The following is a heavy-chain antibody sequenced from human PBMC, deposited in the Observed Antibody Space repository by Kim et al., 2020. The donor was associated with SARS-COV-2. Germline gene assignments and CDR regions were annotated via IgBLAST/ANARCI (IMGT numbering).Heavy chain of an antibody. D-gene: IGHD1-26*01. Sequence: GGSLRLSCAASGFTFSSYWMHWVRQAPGKGLEWVSRINSDGGTTCYADSVKGRFTISRDNAKSTLYLQMNSLRAEDTAVYYCASRRFTGGYYYFDYWGQGTPVTICS. CDR1: GFTFSSYW. CDR3: ASRRFTGGYYYFDY. CDR2: INSDGGTT. J-gene: IGHJ4*02. V-gene: IGHV3-74*01.